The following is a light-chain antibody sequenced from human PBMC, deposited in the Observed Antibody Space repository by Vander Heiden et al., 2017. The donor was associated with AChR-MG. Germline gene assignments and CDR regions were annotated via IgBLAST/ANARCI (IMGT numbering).Light chain of an antibody. V-gene: IGLV3-19*01. CDR2: AKN. Sequence: SSELTQDPAVSVAFGQTVRITCQGDSLRSYYASWYQQKPGQAPVLVIYAKNNRPSGIPDRFSGSTSGNTASLTITRTQAEDEADYYCNSRDSSGNLVVFGGGTKLTVL. CDR3: NSRDSSGNLVV. CDR1: SLRSYY. J-gene: IGLJ2*01.